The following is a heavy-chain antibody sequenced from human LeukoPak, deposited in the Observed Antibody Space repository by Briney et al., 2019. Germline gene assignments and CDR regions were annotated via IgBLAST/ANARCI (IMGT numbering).Heavy chain of an antibody. V-gene: IGHV3-30-3*01. Sequence: PGRSLRLSCAASGFTFSSYAMHWVRQAPGKGLEWVAVISYDGSNKYYADSVKGRFTISRDNSKNTLYLQMNSLRAEDTAVYYCARDIEDASGREGEPDAFDIWGQGTMVTVSS. J-gene: IGHJ3*02. CDR2: ISYDGSNK. CDR1: GFTFSSYA. D-gene: IGHD3-10*01. CDR3: ARDIEDASGREGEPDAFDI.